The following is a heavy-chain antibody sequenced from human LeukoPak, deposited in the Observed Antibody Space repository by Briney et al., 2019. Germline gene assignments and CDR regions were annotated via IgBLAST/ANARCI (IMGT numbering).Heavy chain of an antibody. CDR3: AKGEIPPYYADY. CDR2: IWYDGSNK. D-gene: IGHD3-3*01. Sequence: PGGSLRLSCAASGFTFSSYGMHWVRQAPGKGLEWVAVIWYDGSNKYYADSVKGRFTISRDNSKNTLYLQMNSLRAEDTAVYYCAKGEIPPYYADYWGREPWSPSPQ. V-gene: IGHV3-33*06. CDR1: GFTFSSYG. J-gene: IGHJ4*02.